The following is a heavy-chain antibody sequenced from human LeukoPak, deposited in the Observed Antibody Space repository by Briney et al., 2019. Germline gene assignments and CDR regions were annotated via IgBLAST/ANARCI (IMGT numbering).Heavy chain of an antibody. Sequence: GGSLRLSCAASGFTFSGYTMNWVRQAPGKGLEWVSSISSSSTYIYYADSVKGRFTISRDNSKNTLYLQMNSLRAEDTAVYYCAKAGYSYGYGMDVWGQGTTVTVSS. CDR3: AKAGYSYGYGMDV. V-gene: IGHV3-21*01. CDR2: ISSSSTYI. J-gene: IGHJ6*02. CDR1: GFTFSGYT. D-gene: IGHD5-18*01.